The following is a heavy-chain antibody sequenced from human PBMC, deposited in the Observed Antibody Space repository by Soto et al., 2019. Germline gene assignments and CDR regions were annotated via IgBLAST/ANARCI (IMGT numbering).Heavy chain of an antibody. D-gene: IGHD4-4*01. Sequence: SETLSLTCAVYGGSFSGYYWSWIRQPPGKGLEWIGEINHSGSTNYNPSLKSRVTISVDTSKNQFSLKLSSVTAADTAVYYCARADYSNYYYYYYMDVWGKGTTVTVSS. CDR3: ARADYSNYYYYYYMDV. CDR1: GGSFSGYY. V-gene: IGHV4-34*01. J-gene: IGHJ6*03. CDR2: INHSGST.